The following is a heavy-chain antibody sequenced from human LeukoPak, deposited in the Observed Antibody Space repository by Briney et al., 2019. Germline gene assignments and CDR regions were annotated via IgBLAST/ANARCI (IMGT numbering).Heavy chain of an antibody. CDR2: IYYSGST. CDR1: GGSISSSNW. CDR3: ARTYCSGGSCHFDY. J-gene: IGHJ4*02. D-gene: IGHD2-15*01. Sequence: SETLSLTCAVSGGSISSSNWWSWVRQPPGKGLEWIGYIYYSGSTSYNPSLRSRVTISVDTSKNQFSLQLSSVTAADTAFYYCARTYCSGGSCHFDYWGQGTLVTVSS. V-gene: IGHV4-4*02.